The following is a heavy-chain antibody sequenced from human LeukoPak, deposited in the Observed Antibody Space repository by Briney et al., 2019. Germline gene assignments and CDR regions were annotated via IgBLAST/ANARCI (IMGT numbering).Heavy chain of an antibody. CDR3: ARSDYGGNFGY. Sequence: ASVKVSCKASGYTFTGYYMHWVRQAPGQGLEWMGIINPSGGSTSYAQKFQGRVTMTRDMSTSTVYMELSSLRSEDTAVYYCARSDYGGNFGYWGQGTLVTVSS. CDR1: GYTFTGYY. V-gene: IGHV1-46*01. CDR2: INPSGGST. J-gene: IGHJ4*02. D-gene: IGHD4-23*01.